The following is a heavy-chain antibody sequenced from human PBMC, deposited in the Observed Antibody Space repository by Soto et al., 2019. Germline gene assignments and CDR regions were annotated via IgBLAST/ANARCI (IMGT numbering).Heavy chain of an antibody. CDR2: ISHDGFT. Sequence: QLQQWGAGLLKPSETLSLTCAASGDSLDDYYWCWIRQPPGKGLEWIGEISHDGFTKYSPSFKSRVTIPIDASNNQFALKLNSVTAADTAVYFCAGGRYFSWGTLDQGALVTVSS. J-gene: IGHJ5*02. CDR1: GDSLDDYY. CDR3: AGGRYFSWGT. D-gene: IGHD3-16*01. V-gene: IGHV4-34*02.